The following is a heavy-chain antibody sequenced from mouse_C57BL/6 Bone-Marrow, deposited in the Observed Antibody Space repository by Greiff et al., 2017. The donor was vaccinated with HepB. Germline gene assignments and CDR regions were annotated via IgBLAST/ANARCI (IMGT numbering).Heavy chain of an antibody. V-gene: IGHV5-12*01. Sequence: EVKVVESGGGLVQPGGSLKLSCAASGFTFSDYYMYWVRQTPEKRLEWVAYISNGGGSTYYPDTVKGRFTISRDNAKNTLYLQMSRLKSEDTAMYYCARRPYGQYYAMDYWGQGTSVTVSS. J-gene: IGHJ4*01. D-gene: IGHD2-10*02. CDR3: ARRPYGQYYAMDY. CDR1: GFTFSDYY. CDR2: ISNGGGST.